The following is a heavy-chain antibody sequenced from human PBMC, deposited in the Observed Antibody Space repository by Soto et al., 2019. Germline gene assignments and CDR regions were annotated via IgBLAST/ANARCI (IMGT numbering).Heavy chain of an antibody. Sequence: ASVKVSCKASGYTFTSYYMHWVRQAPGQGLEWMGIINPSGGSTSYAQKFQGRVTMTRDTSTSTVYMELSSLRSEDTAVYYCARVSAPSTYYDSSGYYSDAFDIWGQGTMVTVSS. CDR1: GYTFTSYY. CDR3: ARVSAPSTYYDSSGYYSDAFDI. D-gene: IGHD3-22*01. CDR2: INPSGGST. J-gene: IGHJ3*02. V-gene: IGHV1-46*01.